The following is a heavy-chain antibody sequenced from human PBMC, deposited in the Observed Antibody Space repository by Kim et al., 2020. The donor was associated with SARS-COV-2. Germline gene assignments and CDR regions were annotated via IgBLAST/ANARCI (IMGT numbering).Heavy chain of an antibody. D-gene: IGHD3-3*02. CDR3: AKGTFREWLQCFDY. J-gene: IGHJ4*02. Sequence: ADSVKGRFTISRDNSKNTLYLQMNSLRAEDTAVYYYAKGTFREWLQCFDYWGQGTLVTVSS. V-gene: IGHV3-23*01.